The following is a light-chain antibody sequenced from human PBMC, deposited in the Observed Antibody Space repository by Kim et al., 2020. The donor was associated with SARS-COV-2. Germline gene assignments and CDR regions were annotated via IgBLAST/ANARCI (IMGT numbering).Light chain of an antibody. CDR2: DAS. V-gene: IGKV3-11*01. J-gene: IGKJ5*01. CDR3: QQRFNWPIT. CDR1: QSVSSY. Sequence: LSPGERATLSCRASQSVSSYLAWYQQKPGQAPRLLMYDASTRATGIPARFSGSGSGTDFTLTISSLEPEDFAVYYCQQRFNWPITFGQGTRLEIK.